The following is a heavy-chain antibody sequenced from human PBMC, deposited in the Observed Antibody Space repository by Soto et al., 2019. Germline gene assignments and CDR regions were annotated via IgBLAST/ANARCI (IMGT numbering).Heavy chain of an antibody. J-gene: IGHJ4*02. CDR1: GFSLSNYW. V-gene: IGHV3-7*01. D-gene: IGHD6-19*01. CDR3: RQEHWAGS. CDR2: IKEDGNER. Sequence: GGSLRLSCAVSGFSLSNYWMNWVRQAPGKGLEWVARIKEDGNERYYVDSVKGRFTISRDNAKNLLFLQMDSLRVEDTAVYYCRQEHWAGSWGQGTLVTVSS.